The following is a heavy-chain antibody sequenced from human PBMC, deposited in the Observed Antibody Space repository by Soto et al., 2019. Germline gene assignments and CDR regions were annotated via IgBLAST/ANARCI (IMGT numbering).Heavy chain of an antibody. CDR3: ARDLYYGSGRDYYGMDV. D-gene: IGHD3-10*01. J-gene: IGHJ6*02. V-gene: IGHV3-21*01. Sequence: EVQLVESGGGLVKPGGSLRLSCAASGFTFSSYSMNWVRQAPGKGLEWVSSISSSSSYIYYADSVKGRFTISRDNAKNSLYLQMNSLRAEDTAVYYCARDLYYGSGRDYYGMDVWGQGTTVTVSS. CDR2: ISSSSSYI. CDR1: GFTFSSYS.